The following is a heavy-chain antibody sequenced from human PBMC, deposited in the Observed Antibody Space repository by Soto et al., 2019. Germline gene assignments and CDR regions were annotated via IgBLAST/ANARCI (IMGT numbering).Heavy chain of an antibody. CDR3: ARLDVVVVPAAIDY. CDR2: IYYSGCT. J-gene: IGHJ4*02. D-gene: IGHD2-2*01. Sequence: SETLSLTCTVSGGSISSGGYYWSWIRQHPGKGLEWIGYIYYSGCTYYNPSLKSRVTISVDTSKNQFSLKLSSVTAADTAVYYCARLDVVVVPAAIDYWGQGTLVTAPQ. V-gene: IGHV4-31*03. CDR1: GGSISSGGYY.